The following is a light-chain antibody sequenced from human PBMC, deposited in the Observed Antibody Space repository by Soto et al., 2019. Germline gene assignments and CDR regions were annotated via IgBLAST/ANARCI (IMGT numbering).Light chain of an antibody. Sequence: SYELTQPPSLSVSPGQTDSIACSGDVLGDKYASWYQQKPGQSPVLVIYHDSRRPSGIPERFSGSKSGNTATLTVSGAQAMDEADYYCQAWASTTGVFGTGTKLTVL. J-gene: IGLJ1*01. CDR2: HDS. V-gene: IGLV3-1*01. CDR1: VLGDKY. CDR3: QAWASTTGV.